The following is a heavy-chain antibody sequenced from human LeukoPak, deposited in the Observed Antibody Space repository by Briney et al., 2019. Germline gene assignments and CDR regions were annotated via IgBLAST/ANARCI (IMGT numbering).Heavy chain of an antibody. D-gene: IGHD2-2*02. CDR1: GYTFTGYY. Sequence: AASVKVSCKASGYTFTGYYVHWVRQAPGQGLEWMGWINPNSGGTNYAQKFQGRVTMTRDTSISTAYMELSRLRSDDTAVYYCARDRALLPAGAPAAIAGRHYYYYMDVWGKGTTVTVSS. J-gene: IGHJ6*03. CDR2: INPNSGGT. CDR3: ARDRALLPAGAPAAIAGRHYYYYMDV. V-gene: IGHV1-2*02.